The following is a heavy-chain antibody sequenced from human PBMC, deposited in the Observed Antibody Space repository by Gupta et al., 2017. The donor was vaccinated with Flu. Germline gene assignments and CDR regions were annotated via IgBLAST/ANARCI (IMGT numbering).Heavy chain of an antibody. CDR1: SGYF. J-gene: IGHJ5*02. V-gene: IGHV4-34*01. CDR3: ARLALEGFGSSWFYP. D-gene: IGHD1-26*01. Sequence: SGYFVSWVRQSREKGLEGVGEINESGRVNYNPSSKTRFTISVYTPKNQMCLRMTALRDGDRAVYYCARLALEGFGSSWFYPWSQGTLVSVS. CDR2: INESGRV.